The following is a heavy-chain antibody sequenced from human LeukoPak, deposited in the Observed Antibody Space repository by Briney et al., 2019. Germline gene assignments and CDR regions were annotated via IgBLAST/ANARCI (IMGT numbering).Heavy chain of an antibody. J-gene: IGHJ4*02. V-gene: IGHV3-30-3*01. Sequence: GGSLRLSCAASGFTFSSHAMHWVRQAPGKGLEWVAVLSHDGGKKYYADSVKGRFTISRDNSRNTLYLQMNSLRAEDTAVYYCAKAKFSSTSCYNYWGQGTLVTVSS. CDR3: AKAKFSSTSCYNY. CDR1: GFTFSSHA. D-gene: IGHD2-2*02. CDR2: LSHDGGKK.